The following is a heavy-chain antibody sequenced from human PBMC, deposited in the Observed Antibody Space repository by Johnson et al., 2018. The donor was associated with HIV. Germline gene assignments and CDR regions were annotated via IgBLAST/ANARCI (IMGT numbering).Heavy chain of an antibody. J-gene: IGHJ3*02. CDR1: GFTFDDYA. V-gene: IGHV3-9*01. CDR2: ISWNSGSI. D-gene: IGHD6-25*01. Sequence: VQLVESGGGLVQPGRSLRLSCAASGFTFDDYAMHWVRQAPGKGLEWVSGISWNSGSIGYADSVKGRFTISRDNAKNSLYLQMNSLRAEDTALYYCAKTQGGPKGSSDAFDIWGQGTMVTVSS. CDR3: AKTQGGPKGSSDAFDI.